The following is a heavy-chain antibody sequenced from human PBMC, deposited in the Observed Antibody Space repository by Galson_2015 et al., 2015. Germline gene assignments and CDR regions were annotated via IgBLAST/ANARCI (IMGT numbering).Heavy chain of an antibody. V-gene: IGHV3-13*01. J-gene: IGHJ4*02. CDR3: ARGGEIGFDY. Sequence: SLRLSCAASGLTFSTTDIHWVRQAAGKGLEWVSAVGTVGDTYYAGSVKGRFTISRDNAKECSYLQMNSLRAGDTAVYYCARGGEIGFDYWGQGILVTVSS. CDR1: GLTFSTTD. CDR2: VGTVGDT. D-gene: IGHD3-16*01.